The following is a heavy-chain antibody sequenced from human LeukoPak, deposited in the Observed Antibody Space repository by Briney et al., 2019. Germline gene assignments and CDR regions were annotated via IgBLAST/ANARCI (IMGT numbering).Heavy chain of an antibody. CDR3: AKVEPRGYYRGMTGY. Sequence: GGSLRLSCVASGFSFSIFAMHWVRQAPGKGLEWVAVISYDGSQKYYADSVKGQFTISRDNSKNTVYLQINRLRPEDTAVYYCAKVEPRGYYRGMTGYWGQGTLVTVSS. J-gene: IGHJ4*02. CDR1: GFSFSIFA. D-gene: IGHD2/OR15-2a*01. V-gene: IGHV3-30*18. CDR2: ISYDGSQK.